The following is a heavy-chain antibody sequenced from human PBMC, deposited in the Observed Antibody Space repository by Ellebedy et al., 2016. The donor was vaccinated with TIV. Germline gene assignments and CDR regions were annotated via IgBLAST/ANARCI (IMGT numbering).Heavy chain of an antibody. V-gene: IGHV3-23*01. J-gene: IGHJ4*02. CDR2: ISAGSDTT. CDR3: RQGHYADY. Sequence: GGSLRLXXAASGFSFNTFFMSWVRHSLWRGLEWVSTISAGSDTTRFADSVKGRFTISRDNSKNTVYLRMNDLRAEDTAVYYCRQGHYADYWGQGTLVTVSS. CDR1: GFSFNTFF.